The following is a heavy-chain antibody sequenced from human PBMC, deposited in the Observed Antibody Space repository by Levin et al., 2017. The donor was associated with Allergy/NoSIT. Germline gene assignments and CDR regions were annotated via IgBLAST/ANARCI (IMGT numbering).Heavy chain of an antibody. J-gene: IGHJ4*02. CDR2: ISSSSGYI. V-gene: IGHV3-21*01. Sequence: GGSLRLSCAASGFTFSSYSMNWVRQAPGKGLEWVSFISSSSGYIYYADSVKGRFTISRDNAKNSLYLQMNSLRAEDTAVCYCARGASSGWMIDYWGQGTLVTVSS. CDR1: GFTFSSYS. CDR3: ARGASSGWMIDY. D-gene: IGHD6-19*01.